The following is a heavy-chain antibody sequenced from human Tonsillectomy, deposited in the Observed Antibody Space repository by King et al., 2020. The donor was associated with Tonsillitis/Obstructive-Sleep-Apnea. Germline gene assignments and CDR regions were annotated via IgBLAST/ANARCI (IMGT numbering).Heavy chain of an antibody. Sequence: EVQLVESGGGLVQPGGSLRLSCAASGFTFSSYWMHWVRQAPGKGLVWVSRINSDGSSTSYADSVKGRFTISRDNAKNTLYLQMNSLRAEDTAVYYCARGDYDFWRGYYLDYWGQGTLVTVSS. V-gene: IGHV3-74*01. CDR2: INSDGSST. J-gene: IGHJ4*02. CDR1: GFTFSSYW. D-gene: IGHD3-3*01. CDR3: ARGDYDFWRGYYLDY.